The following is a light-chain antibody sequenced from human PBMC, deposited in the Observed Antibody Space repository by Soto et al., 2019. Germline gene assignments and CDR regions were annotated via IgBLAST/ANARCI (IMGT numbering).Light chain of an antibody. CDR1: NIGSKN. CDR3: RVWDRSTASV. CDR2: RDS. Sequence: SYELTQPLSVSVALGQTARITCRGNNIGSKNMHWYQQKPGQAPVLVIYRDSNRHSGIPERFSGSNSGNTATLTSSRAQAGDEGDCYCRVWDRSTASVFGGGTTLTVL. J-gene: IGLJ3*02. V-gene: IGLV3-9*01.